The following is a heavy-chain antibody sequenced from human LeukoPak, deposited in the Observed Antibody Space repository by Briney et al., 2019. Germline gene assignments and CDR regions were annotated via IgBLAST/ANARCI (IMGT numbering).Heavy chain of an antibody. D-gene: IGHD2-21*01. CDR1: GFTLSSYE. J-gene: IGHJ4*02. V-gene: IGHV3-48*03. Sequence: PGGSLRLSCAASGFTLSSYEMNWVRQAPGKGLEWVSYISSSGSTIYYADSVKGRFTISRDNAKNSLYLQMNSLRAEDTAVYYCARVGVSYFDYWGQGTLVTVSS. CDR2: ISSSGSTI. CDR3: ARVGVSYFDY.